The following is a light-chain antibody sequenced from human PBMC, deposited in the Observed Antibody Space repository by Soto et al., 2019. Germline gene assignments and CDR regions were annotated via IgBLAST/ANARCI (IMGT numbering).Light chain of an antibody. CDR3: QQYNNWLRT. CDR1: QSVSSN. Sequence: EIVMTQSPATLSVSPVKRATLSCRASQSVSSNLAWYQQKPGQAPRLLIYGASTRATGIPARFSGSGSGTEFTLTISSLQSEDFAVYYCQQYNNWLRTFGQGTKVDIK. J-gene: IGKJ1*01. V-gene: IGKV3-15*01. CDR2: GAS.